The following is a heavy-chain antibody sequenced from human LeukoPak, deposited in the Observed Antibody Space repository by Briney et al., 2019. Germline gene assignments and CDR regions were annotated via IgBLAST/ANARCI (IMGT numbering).Heavy chain of an antibody. J-gene: IGHJ4*02. V-gene: IGHV6-1*01. Sequence: SQTLSLTCDISGESVSSKSGAWNWIRQSPSRGLEWLGRTYYRSKWYTDYAVSMNGRITISPDTSKSQFSLQLNSVTPDDTPVYYCARDVGTSGWHTFDYWGQGTLVTVS. CDR2: TYYRSKWYT. D-gene: IGHD6-19*01. CDR1: GESVSSKSGA. CDR3: ARDVGTSGWHTFDY.